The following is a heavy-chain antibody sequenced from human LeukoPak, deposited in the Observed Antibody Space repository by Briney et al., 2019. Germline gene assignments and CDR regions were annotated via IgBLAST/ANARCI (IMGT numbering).Heavy chain of an antibody. CDR1: GFTFSSYV. V-gene: IGHV3-23*01. Sequence: GGSLRLSCAASGFTFSSYVMNWVRQAPGKGLEWVSGISGSGGSTYYADSVKGRFTISRDNSKNTLYLQMNSLRAEDAAIYYCARDRRLASFDYGGQGTLVTVSS. CDR2: ISGSGGST. J-gene: IGHJ4*02. D-gene: IGHD6-25*01. CDR3: ARDRRLASFDY.